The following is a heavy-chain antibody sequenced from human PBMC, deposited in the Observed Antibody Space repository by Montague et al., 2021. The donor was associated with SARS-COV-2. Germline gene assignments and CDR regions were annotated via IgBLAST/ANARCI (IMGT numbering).Heavy chain of an antibody. J-gene: IGHJ4*02. D-gene: IGHD3-16*01. CDR3: ARLQGGRCLMDH. V-gene: IGHV4-59*01. CDR1: GGSINNYY. CDR2: ISVIGST. Sequence: SETLSLTCTVSGGSINNYYWGWIRQPPGKALEYIAYISVIGSTHCNPALKSRVTISVDPSRNQFYLDVTSVTAADTAVYYCARLQGGRCLMDHWGRGSLVTVPS.